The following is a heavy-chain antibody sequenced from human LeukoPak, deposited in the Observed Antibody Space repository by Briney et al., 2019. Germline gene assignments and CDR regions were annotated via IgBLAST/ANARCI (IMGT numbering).Heavy chain of an antibody. D-gene: IGHD3-10*01. V-gene: IGHV1-8*01. CDR2: MNPNSGNT. CDR3: ARGRGVRGVIRRIDP. CDR1: GYTFTSYD. J-gene: IGHJ5*02. Sequence: ASVKVSCKASGYTFTSYDINWVRQATGQGLEWMGWMNPNSGNTSYAQKFQGRVTMTRNTSISTAYMELSSLGSEDTAVYYCARGRGVRGVIRRIDPWGQGTLVTVSS.